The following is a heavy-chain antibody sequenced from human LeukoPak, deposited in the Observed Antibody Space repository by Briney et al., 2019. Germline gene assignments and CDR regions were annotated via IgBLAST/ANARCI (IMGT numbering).Heavy chain of an antibody. V-gene: IGHV3-30*18. J-gene: IGHJ4*02. CDR2: ISYDGSNK. Sequence: GGSLRLSCAASGFTFSSYGMHWVRQAPGKGLEWVAVISYDGSNKYYADSVKGRFTISRDNSKNTLYLQMNSLRAEDTAVYYCAKDIGYFDWLAAFDYWGQGTLVTVSS. D-gene: IGHD3-9*01. CDR3: AKDIGYFDWLAAFDY. CDR1: GFTFSSYG.